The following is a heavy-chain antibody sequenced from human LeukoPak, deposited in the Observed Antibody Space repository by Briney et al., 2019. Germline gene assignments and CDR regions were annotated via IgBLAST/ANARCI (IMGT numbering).Heavy chain of an antibody. D-gene: IGHD3-3*01. V-gene: IGHV3-30*02. CDR1: GCTFSNYA. J-gene: IGHJ5*02. Sequence: GGALRLSCATSGCTFSNYAMHWVRRAPGRGREWVAFICHDGSNEYYADSVKGRFIISRDKCENTLYLQMRSLRVYDSAVYYCARHNTRFLERLPALGSWGQGTLVTVSS. CDR2: ICHDGSNE. CDR3: ARHNTRFLERLPALGS.